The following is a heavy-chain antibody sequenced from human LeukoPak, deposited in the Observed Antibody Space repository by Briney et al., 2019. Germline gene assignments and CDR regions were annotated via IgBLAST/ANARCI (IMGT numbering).Heavy chain of an antibody. Sequence: PGGSLRLSCAASGFTFSSYSMNWVRQAPGKGLEWVSSISSSSSYIYYADSVKGRFTISRDNAKNSLYLQMNSLRAEDTAVYYCARGAAAAYDAFDIWGQGTMVTVSS. J-gene: IGHJ3*02. V-gene: IGHV3-21*01. CDR1: GFTFSSYS. CDR2: ISSSSSYI. D-gene: IGHD6-13*01. CDR3: ARGAAAAYDAFDI.